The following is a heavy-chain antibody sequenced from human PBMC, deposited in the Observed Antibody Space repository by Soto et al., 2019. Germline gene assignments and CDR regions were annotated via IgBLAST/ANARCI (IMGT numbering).Heavy chain of an antibody. CDR3: ARETQCVDDGSYYYGLDV. D-gene: IGHD1-26*01. CDR2: ISGFNGNA. CDR1: GYSFADFG. V-gene: IGHV1-18*01. Sequence: QVQLLQSGPEVKKPGASVKVSCRASGYSFADFGLTWVRQAPGQGLQWMGWISGFNGNANYAQHLQGRLTLTTDTSTTTAFMELRTLTYDDTAVYYCARETQCVDDGSYYYGLDVWGQGTTLTVSS. J-gene: IGHJ6*02.